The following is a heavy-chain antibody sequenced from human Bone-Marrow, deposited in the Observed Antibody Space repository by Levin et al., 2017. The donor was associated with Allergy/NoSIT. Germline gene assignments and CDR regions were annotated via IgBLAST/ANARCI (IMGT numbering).Heavy chain of an antibody. D-gene: IGHD1-26*01. Sequence: GESLKISCVGSGLVFSDSWMSWVRQSPGKGLEYLGRIKSKADGGAIDYAAPVRGRFTISRDDSKHTLHLQMDNVKTEDAALYYCTTLRGRYRGLLNDYWGQGTLVTVSS. CDR3: TTLRGRYRGLLNDY. J-gene: IGHJ4*02. CDR1: GLVFSDSW. V-gene: IGHV3-15*01. CDR2: IKSKADGGAI.